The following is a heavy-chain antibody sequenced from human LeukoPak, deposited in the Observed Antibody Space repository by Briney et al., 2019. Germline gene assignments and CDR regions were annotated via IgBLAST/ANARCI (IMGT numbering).Heavy chain of an antibody. CDR3: AREYCSSTSCYPDI. V-gene: IGHV1-18*01. CDR1: GYTFTTYG. J-gene: IGHJ3*02. Sequence: ASVKVSCKASGYTFTTYGISWVRQAPGHGLEWMGWISAYNGNTNYAQKLQGRVTMTTDTPTSTAYMELRSLRSDDTAVYYCAREYCSSTSCYPDIWGQGTMVTVSS. CDR2: ISAYNGNT. D-gene: IGHD2-2*01.